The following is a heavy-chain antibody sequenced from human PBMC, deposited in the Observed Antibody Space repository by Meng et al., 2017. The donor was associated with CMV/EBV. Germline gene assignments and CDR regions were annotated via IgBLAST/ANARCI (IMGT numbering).Heavy chain of an antibody. J-gene: IGHJ6*02. CDR2: MNPNSGNT. CDR3: ARVRVPAATYYYYGMDV. D-gene: IGHD2-2*01. V-gene: IGHV1-8*03. CDR1: GYTFTSYD. Sequence: ASVKVSCKASGYTFTSYDINWVRQATGQGLEWMGWMNPNSGNTGYAQKFQGRVTITRNTSISTAYMELSSLRSEDTAVYYCARVRVPAATYYYYGMDVWGQGTTVTVSS.